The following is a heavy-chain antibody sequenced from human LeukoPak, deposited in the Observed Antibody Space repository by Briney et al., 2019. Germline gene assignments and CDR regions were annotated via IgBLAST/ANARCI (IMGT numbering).Heavy chain of an antibody. J-gene: IGHJ4*02. Sequence: SETLSLTCTVSGGSISSSSYYWGWIRQPPGKGLEWIGSIYYRGSTYYTPSLQSRVTISVDTSKNQFSLKLSSVTAADTAVYYCARLAGYFYDSSGSPKLSSLIDYWGQGTLVTVSS. D-gene: IGHD3-22*01. CDR2: IYYRGST. CDR3: ARLAGYFYDSSGSPKLSSLIDY. V-gene: IGHV4-39*01. CDR1: GGSISSSSYY.